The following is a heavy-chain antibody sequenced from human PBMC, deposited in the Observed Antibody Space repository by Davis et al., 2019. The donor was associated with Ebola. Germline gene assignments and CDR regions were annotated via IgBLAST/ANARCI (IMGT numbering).Heavy chain of an antibody. D-gene: IGHD6-13*01. CDR3: ARGAPYSSSWYTTMAGMDV. CDR1: GGSISSGGYY. CDR2: IYYSGST. V-gene: IGHV4-31*03. Sequence: PSETLSLTCTVSGGSISSGGYYWSWIRQHPGKGLEWIGYIYYSGSTYYNPSLKSRVTISVDTSKNQFSLKLSSVTAADTAVYYCARGAPYSSSWYTTMAGMDVWGQGTLVTVSS. J-gene: IGHJ4*02.